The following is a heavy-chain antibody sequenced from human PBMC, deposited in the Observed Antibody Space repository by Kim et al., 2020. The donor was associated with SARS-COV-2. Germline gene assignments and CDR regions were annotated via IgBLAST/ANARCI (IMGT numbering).Heavy chain of an antibody. D-gene: IGHD6-13*01. Sequence: YYGDSLKGRFTISRDNSKNTLYLQMNVLRAEDTAVYYCARDSSSFYGMDVWGQGTTVTVSS. J-gene: IGHJ6*02. CDR3: ARDSSSFYGMDV. V-gene: IGHV3-53*01.